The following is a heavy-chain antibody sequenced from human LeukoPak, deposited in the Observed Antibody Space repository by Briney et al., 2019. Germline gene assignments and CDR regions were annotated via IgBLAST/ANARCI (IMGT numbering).Heavy chain of an antibody. V-gene: IGHV4-38-2*02. CDR2: IYHSGST. CDR1: GYSISSGYY. CDR3: AREVGHSGYDWEAVALLGPYMDV. D-gene: IGHD5-12*01. Sequence: SETLSLTCTVSGYSISSGYYWGWIRQPPGKGLEWIGSIYHSGSTYYNPSLKSRVIISVDTSKNQFSLKVSSVTAADTAVYYCAREVGHSGYDWEAVALLGPYMDVWGKGTTVTVSS. J-gene: IGHJ6*03.